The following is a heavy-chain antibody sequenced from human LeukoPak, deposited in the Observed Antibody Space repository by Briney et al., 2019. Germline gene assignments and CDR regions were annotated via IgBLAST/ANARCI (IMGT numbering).Heavy chain of an antibody. CDR3: ARDGPYSSSWYYFDY. CDR2: ISWNSGSI. J-gene: IGHJ4*02. V-gene: IGHV3-48*04. D-gene: IGHD6-13*01. Sequence: GSLRLSCAASGFTFSSYSMNWVRQAPGKGLEWVSGISWNSGSIGYADSVKGRFTISRDNAKNSLYLQMNSLRAEDTAVYYCARDGPYSSSWYYFDYWGQGTLVTVSS. CDR1: GFTFSSYS.